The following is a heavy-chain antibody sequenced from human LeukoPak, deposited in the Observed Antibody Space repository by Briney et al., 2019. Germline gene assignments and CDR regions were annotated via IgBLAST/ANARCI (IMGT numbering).Heavy chain of an antibody. V-gene: IGHV4-4*07. CDR1: GGSISSYD. J-gene: IGHJ6*03. Sequence: PSETLSLTCTVSGGSISSYDWSWIRQPAGKGLEWIGRIYTSGSTSYNPSLKSRVTISIDTSKNHFSLKLSSVTAADTAVYYCARDLSRGWYSDYYYYYMDVWGKGTTVTVSS. CDR3: ARDLSRGWYSDYYYYYMDV. D-gene: IGHD6-19*01. CDR2: IYTSGST.